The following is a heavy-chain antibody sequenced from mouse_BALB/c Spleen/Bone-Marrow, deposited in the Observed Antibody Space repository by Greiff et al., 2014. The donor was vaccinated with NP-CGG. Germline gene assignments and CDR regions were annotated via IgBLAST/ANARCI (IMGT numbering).Heavy chain of an antibody. J-gene: IGHJ4*01. CDR1: AYTFTDYT. CDR2: INPSSGYT. D-gene: IGHD3-1*01. CDR3: ARRVTFRATSYAMDY. V-gene: IGHV1-4*01. Sequence: VQLQQSGAELARPGASVKMSCKASAYTFTDYTVHWVKQRPGQGLEWIGYINPSSGYTNYNQIFKDKATLTADKSSSTAYMQLSSLITEDSAVDYCARRVTFRATSYAMDYWGQGNSVTVSS.